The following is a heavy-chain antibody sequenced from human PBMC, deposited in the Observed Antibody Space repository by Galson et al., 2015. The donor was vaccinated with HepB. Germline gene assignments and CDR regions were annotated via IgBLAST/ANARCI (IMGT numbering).Heavy chain of an antibody. V-gene: IGHV3-9*01. J-gene: IGHJ6*03. D-gene: IGHD3-9*01. CDR1: GFTFDDYA. CDR2: ISWNSGSI. CDR3: AGSPALKGYYYYYMDV. Sequence: SLRLSCAASGFTFDDYAMHWVRQAPGKGLEWVSGISWNSGSIGYADSVKGRFTISRDNAKNSLYLQMNSLRAEDTALYYCAGSPALKGYYYYYMDVWGKGTTVTVSS.